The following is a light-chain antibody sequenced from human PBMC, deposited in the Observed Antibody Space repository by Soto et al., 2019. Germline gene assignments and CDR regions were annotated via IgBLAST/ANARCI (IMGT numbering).Light chain of an antibody. Sequence: DIQLTQSPSFLSASVGDRVTITCRASQGISSYLAWYQQKPGKAPKLLIYAASTLQSGVPSRFSGSGSGTEFTLTISSLQPEDFANYYYQQLNSYPPTFGPGTKVDIK. CDR3: QQLNSYPPT. J-gene: IGKJ3*01. CDR2: AAS. V-gene: IGKV1-9*01. CDR1: QGISSY.